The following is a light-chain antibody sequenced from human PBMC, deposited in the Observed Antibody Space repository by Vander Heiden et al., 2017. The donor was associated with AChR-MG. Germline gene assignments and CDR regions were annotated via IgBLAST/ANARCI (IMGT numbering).Light chain of an antibody. CDR3: QQADSFPIT. CDR2: GAT. J-gene: IGKJ5*01. V-gene: IGKV1-12*01. CDR1: QDISRW. Sequence: DTQMTQSPSYVSASVGDRVNITCRASQDISRWLAWYQQKPGKAPKLLVYGATSLLSGVSSRFSGSGSGTDFTLTINGLQPEDFAFYYCQQADSFPITFGQGTRLETK.